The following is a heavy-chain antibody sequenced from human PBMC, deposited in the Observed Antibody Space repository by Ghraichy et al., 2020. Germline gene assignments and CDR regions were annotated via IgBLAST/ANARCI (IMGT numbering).Heavy chain of an antibody. Sequence: GGSLRLSCAASGFTFSSYAMSWVRQAPGKGLDWVSAISGSGGSTYYADSVKGRFSISRDNSKNTLYLQMNSLRAEDTAVYYCARGVPMVRVEDWGQGTLVTVSS. CDR3: ARGVPMVRVED. CDR1: GFTFSSYA. J-gene: IGHJ4*02. V-gene: IGHV3-23*01. D-gene: IGHD3-10*01. CDR2: ISGSGGST.